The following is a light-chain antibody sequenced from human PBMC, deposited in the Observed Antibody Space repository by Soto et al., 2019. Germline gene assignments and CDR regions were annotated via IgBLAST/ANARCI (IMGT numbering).Light chain of an antibody. V-gene: IGKV1-5*03. J-gene: IGKJ1*01. Sequence: DIQMTQSPSTLSGSVGDRVTITCRASQTISSWLAWYQQKPGKAPKLLIYKASTLKSGVPSRFSGSGSGTKFTLTLSSLQPDDFATYYCQHYNSYSEAFGQGNKVELK. CDR1: QTISSW. CDR3: QHYNSYSEA. CDR2: KAS.